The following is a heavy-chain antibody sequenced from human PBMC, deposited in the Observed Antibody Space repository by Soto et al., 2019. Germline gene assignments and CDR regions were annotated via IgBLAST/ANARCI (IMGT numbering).Heavy chain of an antibody. CDR2: IIPIFGTA. D-gene: IGHD3-3*01. Sequence: SVKVSCKASGGTFSSYAISWVRQAPGQGLEWMGGIIPIFGTANYAQKFQGRVTITADESTSTAYMELSSLRSEDTAVYYCARPSTYYDFWSGYDPDHYYYGMDVWGQGTTVTVSS. CDR1: GGTFSSYA. J-gene: IGHJ6*02. V-gene: IGHV1-69*13. CDR3: ARPSTYYDFWSGYDPDHYYYGMDV.